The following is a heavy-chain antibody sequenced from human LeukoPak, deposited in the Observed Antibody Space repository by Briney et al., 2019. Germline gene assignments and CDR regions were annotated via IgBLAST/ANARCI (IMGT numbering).Heavy chain of an antibody. J-gene: IGHJ4*02. CDR3: ARDNGWSADF. V-gene: IGHV3-7*03. CDR1: GFTFSRHW. D-gene: IGHD2-15*01. Sequence: GGSLRLSCAASGFTFSRHWMYWVRQAPGKGLEWVANIKQDGSAKPYVDSVKGRFTISRDNAKNSLFLQMNSLRVEDTAVYYCARDNGWSADFWGQGTLVTVSS. CDR2: IKQDGSAK.